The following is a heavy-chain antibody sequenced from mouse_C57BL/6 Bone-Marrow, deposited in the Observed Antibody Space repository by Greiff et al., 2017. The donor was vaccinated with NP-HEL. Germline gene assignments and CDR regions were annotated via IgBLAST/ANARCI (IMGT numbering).Heavy chain of an antibody. Sequence: VQLQQPGAELVKPGASVKISCKASGYAFSSYWMNWVKQRPGKGLEWIGQIYPGDGDTNYNGKFKGKATLTADKSSSTAYMQLSSLTSEDSAVYFCARGTTVVDYFDYWGQGTTLTVSS. CDR1: GYAFSSYW. V-gene: IGHV1-80*01. CDR3: ARGTTVVDYFDY. J-gene: IGHJ2*01. D-gene: IGHD1-1*01. CDR2: IYPGDGDT.